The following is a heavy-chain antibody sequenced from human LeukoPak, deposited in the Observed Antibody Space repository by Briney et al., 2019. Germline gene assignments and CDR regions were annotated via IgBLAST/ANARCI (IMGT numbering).Heavy chain of an antibody. D-gene: IGHD4-17*01. CDR1: GFTFSNYG. CDR3: ARGYGDYPFDY. CDR2: ISYDGSTK. V-gene: IGHV3-30*03. Sequence: GGSLRLSCAASGFTFSNYGMHWVRQAPGKGLEWVAVISYDGSTKYYADSVKGRFTISRDNSKNTLYLQMNSLRAEDTAVYYCARGYGDYPFDYWGQGTLVTVSS. J-gene: IGHJ4*02.